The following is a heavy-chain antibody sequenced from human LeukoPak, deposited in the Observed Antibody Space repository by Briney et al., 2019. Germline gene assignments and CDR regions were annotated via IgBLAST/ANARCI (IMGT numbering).Heavy chain of an antibody. Sequence: SETLSLTCTVSGGSISSSSYYWGWIRQPPGKGLEWIGSMYYSGSTSYNPSLKSRVTISVDTSKNQFSLKLNSVTAADTAVYHCARHRYYYGSGRRWFDPWGQGTLVTVSS. D-gene: IGHD3-10*01. CDR3: ARHRYYYGSGRRWFDP. V-gene: IGHV4-39*01. J-gene: IGHJ5*02. CDR1: GGSISSSSYY. CDR2: MYYSGST.